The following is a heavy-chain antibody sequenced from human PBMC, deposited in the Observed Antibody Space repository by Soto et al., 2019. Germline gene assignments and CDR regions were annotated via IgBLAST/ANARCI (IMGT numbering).Heavy chain of an antibody. Sequence: GGSLRLSCAASGFTFSSYAMSWVRQAPGKGLEWVSAISGSGGSTYYADSVKGRFTISRDNSKNTLYLQMNSLRAEDTAVYYCAIRYCSSTSCYSGKDDAFDIWGQGTMVTVSS. CDR2: ISGSGGST. V-gene: IGHV3-23*01. D-gene: IGHD2-2*01. CDR1: GFTFSSYA. J-gene: IGHJ3*02. CDR3: AIRYCSSTSCYSGKDDAFDI.